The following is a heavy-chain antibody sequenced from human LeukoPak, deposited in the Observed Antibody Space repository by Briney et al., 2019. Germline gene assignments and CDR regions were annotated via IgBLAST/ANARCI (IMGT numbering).Heavy chain of an antibody. Sequence: PGGSLRLSCAASGFTFSAYTMTWVRQASGTGLEWVSSISYSTNYIYYADSVKGRFTISRDNAKTSLYLQMNSLRAEDTAVYYCATDRGGYSDYWGQGTLVTVSS. CDR3: ATDRGGYSDY. CDR2: ISYSTNYI. J-gene: IGHJ4*02. CDR1: GFTFSAYT. V-gene: IGHV3-21*01.